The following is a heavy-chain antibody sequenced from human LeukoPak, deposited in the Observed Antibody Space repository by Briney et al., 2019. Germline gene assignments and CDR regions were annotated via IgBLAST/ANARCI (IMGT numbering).Heavy chain of an antibody. CDR2: ISGSGGNT. CDR1: GITFSSYA. D-gene: IGHD2-15*01. V-gene: IGHV3-23*01. Sequence: GGSLRLSCAASGITFSSYAMSWVRQAPGKGLEWVSVISGSGGNTYYAGSVKGRFTISRDNSKNTLYLQMNSLRAEDTAVYYFAPCSAASCYSSVDYWGQGTLATVSA. CDR3: APCSAASCYSSVDY. J-gene: IGHJ4*02.